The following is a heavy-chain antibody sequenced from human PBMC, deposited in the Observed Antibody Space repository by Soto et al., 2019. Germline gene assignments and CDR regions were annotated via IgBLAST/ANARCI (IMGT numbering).Heavy chain of an antibody. CDR1: GFTFNTYW. V-gene: IGHV3-74*01. CDR2: ISSDGSKT. CDR3: ARERRINYNYFSGLDL. Sequence: EVQLVESGGGLVQPGGSLRLSCAASGFTFNTYWMHWVRQAPGKGLVWVSRISSDGSKTIYAESVKGRFTMSRDNAKNTLDLQMNSLRAEDTAVYYCARERRINYNYFSGLDLWGQGTTVTVSS. J-gene: IGHJ6*02. D-gene: IGHD3-10*01.